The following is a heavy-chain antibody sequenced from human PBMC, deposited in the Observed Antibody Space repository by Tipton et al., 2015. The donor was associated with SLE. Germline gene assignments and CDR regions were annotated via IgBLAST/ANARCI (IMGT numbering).Heavy chain of an antibody. CDR1: GGSISSSTYY. V-gene: IGHV4-61*05. Sequence: TLSLTCTVSGGSISSSTYYWSWIRQPPGKGLEWIGHIYYSGDTNYNPSLKSRVTMSIDTSKNQFSLHLRSVTAADTAVYYCARGAPLVGASPTWFDPWGQGTLVTVSS. J-gene: IGHJ5*02. CDR2: IYYSGDT. CDR3: ARGAPLVGASPTWFDP. D-gene: IGHD1-26*01.